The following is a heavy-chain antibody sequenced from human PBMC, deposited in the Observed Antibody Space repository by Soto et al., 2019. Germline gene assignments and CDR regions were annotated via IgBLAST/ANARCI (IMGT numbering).Heavy chain of an antibody. CDR2: IRSKAYGGTT. D-gene: IGHD4-17*01. V-gene: IGHV3-49*03. J-gene: IGHJ1*01. CDR1: GFTFGDYA. Sequence: EVQLVESGGGLVQPGRSLRLSCTASGFTFGDYAMSWFRQAPGKGLEWVGFIRSKAYGGTTEYAASVKGRFTISRDDSKSIAYLQMNSLKTEDTAVYYCTRDSGDYVRDFQHWCQGTLVTVSS. CDR3: TRDSGDYVRDFQH.